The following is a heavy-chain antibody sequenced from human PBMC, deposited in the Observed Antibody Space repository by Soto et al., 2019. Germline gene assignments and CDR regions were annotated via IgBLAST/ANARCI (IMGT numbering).Heavy chain of an antibody. D-gene: IGHD1-26*01. J-gene: IGHJ4*02. CDR2: XNXSXXX. V-gene: IGHV4-39*07. Sequence: SETLSLTCTVSGGSIRSGGYYWSWIRQPPGKGXEXIXXXNXSXXXNXXXXLKSRVTISVDTSKNQFSLKLSSVTAADTAVYYCAREGAWRYFDYWGQGTLVTVSS. CDR3: AREGAWRYFDY. CDR1: GGSIRSGGYY.